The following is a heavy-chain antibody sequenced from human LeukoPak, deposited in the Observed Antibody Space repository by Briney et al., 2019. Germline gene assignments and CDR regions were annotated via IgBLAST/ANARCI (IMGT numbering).Heavy chain of an antibody. J-gene: IGHJ4*02. CDR2: ISSSSYI. V-gene: IGHV3-21*01. D-gene: IGHD5-12*01. CDR1: GFTFSSYS. Sequence: GGSLRLSCAASGFTFSSYSMNWVRQAPGKGLEWVSSISSSSYIYYADSVKGRFTISRDNAKNSLYLQMNSLRAEDTAVYYCARDGPRGYAFDYWGQGTLVTVSS. CDR3: ARDGPRGYAFDY.